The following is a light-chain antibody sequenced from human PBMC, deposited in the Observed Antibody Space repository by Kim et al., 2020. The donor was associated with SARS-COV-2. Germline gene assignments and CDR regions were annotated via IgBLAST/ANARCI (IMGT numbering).Light chain of an antibody. CDR1: QSISSY. V-gene: IGKV1-39*01. Sequence: SASVGDRVTLTCRASQSISSYLNWYQQKPGKAPKPLIYAASSLQSGVPSRFSGSGSGTDFTLTISSLQPEDFATYYCQQSYSTPRSFDQGTKLEI. J-gene: IGKJ2*03. CDR2: AAS. CDR3: QQSYSTPRS.